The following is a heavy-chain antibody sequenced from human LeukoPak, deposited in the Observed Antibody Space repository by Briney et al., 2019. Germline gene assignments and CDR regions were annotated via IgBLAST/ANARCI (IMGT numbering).Heavy chain of an antibody. CDR2: ISYDGSNK. CDR1: GFTFSSYG. CDR3: AKDSGSYYFDY. J-gene: IGHJ4*02. Sequence: PGGSLRLSCAASGFTFSSYGMHWVRQAPGKGLEWVAVISYDGSNKYYADSVKGRFTISGDNSKNTLYLQMNSLRAEDTAVYYCAKDSGSYYFDYWGQGTLVTVSS. D-gene: IGHD1-26*01. V-gene: IGHV3-30*18.